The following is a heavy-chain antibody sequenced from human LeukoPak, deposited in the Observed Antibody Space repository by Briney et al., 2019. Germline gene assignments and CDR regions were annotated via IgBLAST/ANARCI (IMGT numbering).Heavy chain of an antibody. D-gene: IGHD6-19*01. V-gene: IGHV1-18*01. CDR2: ISAYNGNT. CDR1: GYTFTSYG. J-gene: IGHJ5*02. CDR3: ARRSGWYSGLDNWFDP. Sequence: ASVKVSCKASGYTFTSYGISWVRQAPGQGLEWMGWISAYNGNTNYAQKLQGRVTMTTDTSTSTAHMELRSLRSDDTAVYYCARRSGWYSGLDNWFDPWGQGTLVTVSS.